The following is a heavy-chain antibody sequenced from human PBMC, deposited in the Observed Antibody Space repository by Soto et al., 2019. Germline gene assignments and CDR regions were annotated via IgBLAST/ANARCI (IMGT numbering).Heavy chain of an antibody. CDR1: GFTLSDHY. CDR3: VRDTYFSDSSSYTRCFDF. Sequence: EVQLVESGGGLVQPGGSLRLSCSVSGFTLSDHYIDWVRQAPGKGLEWVGRSRNQANGYSTIYAASVKGRFTTSRDDSKYLVYLQMEILRTEDTAVYYCVRDTYFSDSSSYTRCFDFWGQGALVTVSS. D-gene: IGHD3-22*01. CDR2: SRNQANGYST. V-gene: IGHV3-72*01. J-gene: IGHJ4*02.